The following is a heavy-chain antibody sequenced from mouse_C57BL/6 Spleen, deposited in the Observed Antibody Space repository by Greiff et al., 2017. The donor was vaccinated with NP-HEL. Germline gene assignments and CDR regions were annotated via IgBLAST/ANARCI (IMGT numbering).Heavy chain of an antibody. CDR2: IDPSDSYT. CDR1: GYTFTSYW. CDR3: ARRYYGSSYPMDY. J-gene: IGHJ4*01. Sequence: QVQLQQPGAELVMPGASVKLSCKASGYTFTSYWMHWVKQRPGQGLEWIGEIDPSDSYTNYNQKFKGKSTLTVDKSSSTAYMQLSSLTSEDSAVYDCARRYYGSSYPMDYWGQGTSVTVSS. D-gene: IGHD1-1*01. V-gene: IGHV1-69*01.